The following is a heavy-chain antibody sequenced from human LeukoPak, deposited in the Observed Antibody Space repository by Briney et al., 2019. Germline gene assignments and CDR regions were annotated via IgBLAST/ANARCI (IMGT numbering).Heavy chain of an antibody. Sequence: GASVTFSCKASVGTFSSYAISWVRQAPGQGLEWMGGIIPIFDTANYAEKFQGRVTITADESTSTAYRVLSSLRSEDTAVYYCARGWGVAGHLTHWGQGTLVTVSS. CDR1: VGTFSSYA. CDR2: IIPIFDTA. D-gene: IGHD6-19*01. J-gene: IGHJ4*02. V-gene: IGHV1-69*13. CDR3: ARGWGVAGHLTH.